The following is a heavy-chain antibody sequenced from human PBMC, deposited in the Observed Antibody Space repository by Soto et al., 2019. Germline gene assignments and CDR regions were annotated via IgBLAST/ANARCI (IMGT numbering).Heavy chain of an antibody. CDR3: ARLLNPVLRYFDWLEPNGHFDY. Sequence: GASVKVSCKASGYTFTSYGISWVRQAPGQGXEWMGWISAYNGNTNYAQKLQGRVTMTTDTSTSTAYMELRSLRSDDTAVYYCARLLNPVLRYFDWLEPNGHFDYWGQGTLVTVSS. J-gene: IGHJ4*02. CDR1: GYTFTSYG. CDR2: ISAYNGNT. V-gene: IGHV1-18*01. D-gene: IGHD3-9*01.